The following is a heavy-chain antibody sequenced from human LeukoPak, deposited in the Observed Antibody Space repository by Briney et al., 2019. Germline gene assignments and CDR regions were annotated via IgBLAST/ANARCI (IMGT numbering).Heavy chain of an antibody. CDR2: IRFDEKNK. CDR3: AKDRGRTYDGTGFYDVQD. Sequence: PGGSLRLSCGASGFTFSDYGMHWVRQAPGTGLEWVAFIRFDEKNKYYIDSVKGRFIISRDNSKNTVYLDMHSLREEDTAIYYCAKDRGRTYDGTGFYDVQDWGQGILVTVSS. J-gene: IGHJ4*02. D-gene: IGHD3-22*01. CDR1: GFTFSDYG. V-gene: IGHV3-30*02.